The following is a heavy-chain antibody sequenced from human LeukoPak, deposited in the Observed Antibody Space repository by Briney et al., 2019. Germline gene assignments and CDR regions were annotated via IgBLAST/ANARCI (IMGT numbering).Heavy chain of an antibody. CDR1: GFTFSSYA. V-gene: IGHV3-23*01. J-gene: IGHJ4*02. CDR3: AKDRPNYYGSNGHYYKLNGDC. CDR2: ITSSGAAS. Sequence: PGGSLRLSCAASGFTFSSYAMSWVRQAPGKGLEWVSFITSSGAASYYADSVKGRFTISRDNSDNTLYLQMNSLRAEDTAVYYCAKDRPNYYGSNGHYYKLNGDCWGQGTLVTVSS. D-gene: IGHD3-22*01.